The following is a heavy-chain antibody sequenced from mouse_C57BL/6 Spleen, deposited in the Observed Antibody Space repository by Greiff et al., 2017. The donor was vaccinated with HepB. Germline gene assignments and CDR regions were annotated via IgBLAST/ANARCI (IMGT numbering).Heavy chain of an antibody. CDR3: ARGDYYGSSYWYFDV. J-gene: IGHJ1*03. Sequence: QVQLKESGAELARPGASVKLSCKASGYTFTSYGISWVKQRTGQGLEWIGEIYPRSGNTYYNEKFKGKATLTADKSSSTAYMELRSLTSEDSAVYVCARGDYYGSSYWYFDVWGTGTTVTVSS. D-gene: IGHD1-1*01. CDR2: IYPRSGNT. V-gene: IGHV1-81*01. CDR1: GYTFTSYG.